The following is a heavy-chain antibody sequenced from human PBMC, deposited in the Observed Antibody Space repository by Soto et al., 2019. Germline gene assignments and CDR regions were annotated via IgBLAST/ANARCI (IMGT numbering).Heavy chain of an antibody. J-gene: IGHJ6*02. CDR3: ARLLREGYYYYYGMDV. V-gene: IGHV4-39*01. CDR2: IYYSGST. CDR1: GGSISSSSYY. D-gene: IGHD3-16*01. Sequence: PSETLSLTCTVSGGSISSSSYYWGWIRQPPGKGLEGIGSIYYSGSTYCNPSLKSRVTISVDTSKNQFSLKLSSVTAADTAVYYCARLLREGYYYYYGMDVWGQGTTVTVSS.